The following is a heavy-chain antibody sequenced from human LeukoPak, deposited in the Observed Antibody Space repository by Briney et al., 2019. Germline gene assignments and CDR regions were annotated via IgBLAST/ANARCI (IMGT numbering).Heavy chain of an antibody. Sequence: GGSLRHSCVASGFTFSSYAMHWVRQAPGKGLEWVAVIAFDGSNALYADSVKGRFTISRDISKSTLYLEMNSLKAEDSAIYYCSRGRYGDYSRSGYYYGMDVWGQGTTVTVSS. CDR3: SRGRYGDYSRSGYYYGMDV. V-gene: IGHV3-30-3*01. D-gene: IGHD4-17*01. CDR1: GFTFSSYA. J-gene: IGHJ6*02. CDR2: IAFDGSNA.